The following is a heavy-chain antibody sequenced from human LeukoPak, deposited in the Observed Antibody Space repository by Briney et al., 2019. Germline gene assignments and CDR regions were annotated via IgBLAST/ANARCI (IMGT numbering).Heavy chain of an antibody. CDR3: ARGRGSSSW. J-gene: IGHJ4*02. CDR1: GGSISSSSYY. V-gene: IGHV4-39*07. CDR2: IYYSGSA. D-gene: IGHD6-13*01. Sequence: SETLSLTCTVSGGSISSSSYYWGWIRQPPGKGLEWIGSIYYSGSAYYNPSLKSRVTISVDTSKNQFSLKLSSVTAADTAVYYCARGRGSSSWWGQGTLVTVSS.